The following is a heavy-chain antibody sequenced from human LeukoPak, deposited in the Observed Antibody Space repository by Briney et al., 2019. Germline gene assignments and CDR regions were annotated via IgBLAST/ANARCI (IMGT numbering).Heavy chain of an antibody. V-gene: IGHV4-59*10. CDR2: IYTSGSN. CDR3: ARAVGYYSSTSCYGANWYFDL. D-gene: IGHD2-2*01. J-gene: IGHJ2*01. Sequence: SETLSLTCAVYGGSFSGYYWSWLRQPAGKGLEWIGRIYTSGSNNDNPSLKRRVIITVDTSNKQFFLKQSSVTAADTAVYYCARAVGYYSSTSCYGANWYFDLWGRGTLVTVSS. CDR1: GGSFSGYY.